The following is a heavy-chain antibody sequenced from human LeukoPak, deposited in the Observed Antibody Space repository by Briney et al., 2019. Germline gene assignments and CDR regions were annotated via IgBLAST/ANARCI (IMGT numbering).Heavy chain of an antibody. CDR1: GYIFTSYY. J-gene: IGHJ4*02. Sequence: ASVKVSCKASGYIFTSYYMHWVRQAPGQGLEWMGIINPSGGSTSYAQKFQGRVTMTRDTSTSTVYMELSRLRSEDTAVYYCAREDSSGWYVFDYWGQGTLVTVSS. V-gene: IGHV1-46*01. CDR2: INPSGGST. D-gene: IGHD6-19*01. CDR3: AREDSSGWYVFDY.